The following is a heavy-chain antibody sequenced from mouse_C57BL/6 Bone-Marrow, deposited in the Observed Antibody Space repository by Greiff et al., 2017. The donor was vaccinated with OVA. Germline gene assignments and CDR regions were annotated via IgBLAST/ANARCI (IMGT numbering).Heavy chain of an antibody. V-gene: IGHV1-55*01. CDR3: ARGSNYAWYFDV. CDR2: IYPGSGST. J-gene: IGHJ1*03. D-gene: IGHD2-5*01. CDR1: GYTFTSYW. Sequence: QVQLQQPGAELVKPGASVKMSCKASGYTFTSYWITWVKQRPGQGLEWIGDIYPGSGSTNYNEKFKSKATLTVDTSSSTAYMQLSSLTSEDSAVYYSARGSNYAWYFDVWGTGTTVTVSS.